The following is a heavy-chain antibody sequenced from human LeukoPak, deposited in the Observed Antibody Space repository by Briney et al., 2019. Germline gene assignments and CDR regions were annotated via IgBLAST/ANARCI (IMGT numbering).Heavy chain of an antibody. CDR1: DGSISSYY. CDR2: IYYSGST. Sequence: SETLSLTCTVSDGSISSYYWSWIRQPPGKGLEWIGYIYYSGSTNYNPSLKSRVTISVDTSKNQFSLKLSSVTTADTAVYYCARRVGATHLFDYWGQGTLVTVSS. CDR3: ARRVGATHLFDY. J-gene: IGHJ4*02. V-gene: IGHV4-59*08. D-gene: IGHD1-26*01.